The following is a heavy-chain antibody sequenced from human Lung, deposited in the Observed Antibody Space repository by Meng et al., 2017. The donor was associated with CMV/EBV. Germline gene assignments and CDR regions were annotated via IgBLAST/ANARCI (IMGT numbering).Heavy chain of an antibody. J-gene: IGHJ4*02. CDR3: ARDNWNYDQKLFDY. CDR2: IYHSGST. D-gene: IGHD1-7*01. V-gene: IGHV4-38-2*02. CDR1: GYSISSGYY. Sequence: SETLSLTCTVSGYSISSGYYWGWIRQPPGKGLEWIGSIYHSGSTYYNPSLKSRVTISVDTSKNQFSLKLSSVTAADTAVYYCARDNWNYDQKLFDYWAQGTXVTVSS.